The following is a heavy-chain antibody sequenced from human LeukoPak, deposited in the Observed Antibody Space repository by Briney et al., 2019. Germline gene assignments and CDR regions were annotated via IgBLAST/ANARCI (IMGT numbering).Heavy chain of an antibody. CDR1: GYTFTSYY. CDR3: ARDHYYDSSGYSDAFDI. D-gene: IGHD3-22*01. J-gene: IGHJ3*02. CDR2: INPSGGST. V-gene: IGHV1-46*01. Sequence: GASVKVSCKASGYTFTSYYMHWVRQAPGQGLEWMGIINPSGGSTSYAQKFQGRVTMTRDMSTSTDYMELSSLRSEDTAVYYCARDHYYDSSGYSDAFDIWGQGTMVTVSS.